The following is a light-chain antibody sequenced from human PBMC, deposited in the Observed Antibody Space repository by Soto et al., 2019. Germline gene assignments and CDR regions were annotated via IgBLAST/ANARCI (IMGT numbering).Light chain of an antibody. V-gene: IGLV2-14*03. CDR3: SSYTTINTVI. J-gene: IGLJ2*01. Sequence: QSVLTQPASVSGSPGQSVTISCAGTTNDIGSFDFVSWHQQHPGKAPKLLIYVVSGRPSGVSGVSDRFSGSKSGNTASLTISGLRAEDEADYYCSSYTTINTVIFGGGTQLTVL. CDR1: TNDIGSFDF. CDR2: VVS.